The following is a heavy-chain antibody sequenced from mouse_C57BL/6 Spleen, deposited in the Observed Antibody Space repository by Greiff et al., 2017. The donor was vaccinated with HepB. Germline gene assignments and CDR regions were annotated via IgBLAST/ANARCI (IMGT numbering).Heavy chain of an antibody. J-gene: IGHJ2*01. CDR1: GYTFTSYW. CDR3: AQLGSFDY. D-gene: IGHD4-1*02. CDR2: IDTSDSYT. V-gene: IGHV1-69*01. Sequence: QVQLQQPGAELVMPGASVKLSCKASGYTFTSYWMHWVKQRPGQGLEWIGEIDTSDSYTNYNQKFKGKSTLTVDKSSSTAYMQLSSLTSEDSAVYYCAQLGSFDYWGQGTTLTVSS.